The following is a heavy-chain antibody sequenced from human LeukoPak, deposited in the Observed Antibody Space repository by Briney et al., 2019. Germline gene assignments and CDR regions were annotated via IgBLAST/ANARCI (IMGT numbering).Heavy chain of an antibody. Sequence: GGSLRLSCPASGFTFSTYSMNWVRQAPGKGLEWVSSISSSSSYIYYADSVKGRFTISRDNAKNSLYLQMNSLRAEDTAVYYCAREWEEYSSSWPRDLDYWGQGTLVTVSS. CDR3: AREWEEYSSSWPRDLDY. D-gene: IGHD6-13*01. J-gene: IGHJ4*02. CDR2: ISSSSSYI. CDR1: GFTFSTYS. V-gene: IGHV3-21*01.